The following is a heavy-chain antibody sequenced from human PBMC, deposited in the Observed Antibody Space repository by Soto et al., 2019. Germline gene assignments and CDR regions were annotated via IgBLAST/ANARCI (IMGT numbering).Heavy chain of an antibody. V-gene: IGHV4-4*02. CDR2: IYHSGST. CDR3: ASPGGYYGSGSYKDDY. J-gene: IGHJ4*02. Sequence: SETPSLTCAVSGGSISSSNWWSWVRQPPGKGLEWIGEIYHSGSTNYNPSLKSRVTISVDKSKNQFSLKLSSVTAADTAVYYCASPGGYYGSGSYKDDYWGQGTLVTVSS. D-gene: IGHD3-10*01. CDR1: GGSISSSNW.